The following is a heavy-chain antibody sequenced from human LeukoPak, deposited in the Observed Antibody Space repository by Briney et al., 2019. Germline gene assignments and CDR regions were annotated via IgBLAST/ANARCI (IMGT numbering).Heavy chain of an antibody. V-gene: IGHV1-46*01. D-gene: IGHD2-8*01. CDR1: GYTLTELS. J-gene: IGHJ4*02. CDR2: INPSGGST. CDR3: ASLGSDCTNGVCYGDFDY. Sequence: ASVKVSCKVSGYTLTELSMHWVRQAPGQGLEWMGIINPSGGSTSYAQKFQGRVTMTRDTSTSTVYMELSSLRSEDTAVYYCASLGSDCTNGVCYGDFDYWGQGTLVTVSS.